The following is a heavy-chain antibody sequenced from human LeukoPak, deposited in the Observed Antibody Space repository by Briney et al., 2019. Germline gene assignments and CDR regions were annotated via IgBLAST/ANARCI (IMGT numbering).Heavy chain of an antibody. CDR3: ARHSSSWREPGAFDI. CDR2: IYPGDSDT. V-gene: IGHV5-51*01. J-gene: IGHJ3*02. Sequence: GESLKISCKGSGYSFTSYWIGWGRQMPGKGLEWMGIIYPGDSDTRYSPSFQGQVTISADKSISTAYLQWSSLKASDTAMYYCARHSSSWREPGAFDIWGQGTMVTVSS. D-gene: IGHD6-13*01. CDR1: GYSFTSYW.